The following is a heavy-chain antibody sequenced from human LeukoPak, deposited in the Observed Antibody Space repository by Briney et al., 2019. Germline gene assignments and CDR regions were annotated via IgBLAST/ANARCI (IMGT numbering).Heavy chain of an antibody. V-gene: IGHV4-59*01. CDR1: GGSISSYY. Sequence: SETLSLTCTVSGGSISSYYWSWIRQPPGKGLEWLGCIDYSGSTNYNPSLKSRVTISVDTSKNQFSLRLSSVTAADTAAYYCARVGQGCFDLWGRGTLVTVSS. CDR2: IDYSGST. CDR3: ARVGQGCFDL. J-gene: IGHJ2*01.